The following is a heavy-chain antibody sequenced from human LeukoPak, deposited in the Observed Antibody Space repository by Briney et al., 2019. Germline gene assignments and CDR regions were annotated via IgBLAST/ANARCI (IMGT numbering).Heavy chain of an antibody. CDR2: ISSSGSTI. J-gene: IGHJ4*02. CDR1: GFTFSSYE. D-gene: IGHD3-22*01. V-gene: IGHV3-48*03. Sequence: TGGSLRLSCAASGFTFSSYEMNWVRQAPGKGLEWVSYISSSGSTIYYADSVKGRFTISRDNAKSTVYLQMNSLRAEDTAVYYCARDYYYSVDYWGQGTLVTVSS. CDR3: ARDYYYSVDY.